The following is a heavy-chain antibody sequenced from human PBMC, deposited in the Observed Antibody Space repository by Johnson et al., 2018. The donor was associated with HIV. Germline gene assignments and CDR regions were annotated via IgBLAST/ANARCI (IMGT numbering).Heavy chain of an antibody. Sequence: QVQLVESGGGLVKPGGSLRLSCAASGFTFSDYYMSWIRQAPGKGLEWVAVISYDGSNKYYADSVKGRFTISRDNSKNTLYLQMNSLRAEDTAVYYCAREGGNNWNDIAFDIWGQGTMVTVSS. V-gene: IGHV3-30*03. CDR3: AREGGNNWNDIAFDI. CDR2: ISYDGSNK. D-gene: IGHD1-1*01. J-gene: IGHJ3*02. CDR1: GFTFSDYY.